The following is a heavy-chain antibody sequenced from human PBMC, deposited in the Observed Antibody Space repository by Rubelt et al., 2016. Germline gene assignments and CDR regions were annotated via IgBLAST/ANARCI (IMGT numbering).Heavy chain of an antibody. V-gene: IGHV1-2*06. CDR3: ARVGAIGGAREGIDY. CDR2: INPNSGGT. CDR1: GYTFTGYY. D-gene: IGHD3-16*01. J-gene: IGHJ4*02. Sequence: QVQLVQSGAEVKKPGASVKVSCKASGYTFTGYYMHWVRQAPGQGLEWMGRINPNSGGTNYAQKFQGRVTMTRDTSISTAYMELSSLRSEDTAVYYCARVGAIGGAREGIDYWGQGTLVTVSS.